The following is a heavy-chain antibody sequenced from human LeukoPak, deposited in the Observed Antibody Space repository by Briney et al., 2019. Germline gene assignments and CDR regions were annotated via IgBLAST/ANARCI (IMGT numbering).Heavy chain of an antibody. CDR3: ATRDGN. CDR1: GGSISGYY. D-gene: IGHD4-17*01. J-gene: IGHJ3*01. V-gene: IGHV4-59*08. Sequence: SETLSLTCTVSGGSISGYYWSWIRQPPGKGLEWIGYIYYSGSTNYNPSLKSRLTISVDASKNQFSLKLSSVTAADTAVYYCATRDGNWGQGTMVTVSS. CDR2: IYYSGST.